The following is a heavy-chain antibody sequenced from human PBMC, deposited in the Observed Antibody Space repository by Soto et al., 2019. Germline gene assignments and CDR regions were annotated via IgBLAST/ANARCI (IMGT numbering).Heavy chain of an antibody. Sequence: GASVKVSCKASGYTFTSYGISWVLQAPGQGLEWMGWISAYNGNTNYAQKLQGRVTMTTDTSTSTAYMELRSLRSDDTAVYYCARTPLLWFGELLSNFDYWGQGTLVTVSS. D-gene: IGHD3-10*01. CDR3: ARTPLLWFGELLSNFDY. CDR2: ISAYNGNT. CDR1: GYTFTSYG. J-gene: IGHJ4*02. V-gene: IGHV1-18*01.